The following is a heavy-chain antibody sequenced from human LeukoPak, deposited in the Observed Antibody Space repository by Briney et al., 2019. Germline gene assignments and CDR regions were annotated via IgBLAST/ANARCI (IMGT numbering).Heavy chain of an antibody. V-gene: IGHV4-59*01. CDR3: ARMMDIVATIGFDP. CDR2: IYYSGST. CDR1: GGSISSYY. Sequence: SETLSLTCTVSGGSISSYYWSWIRQPPGKGLEWIGYIYYSGSTNYNPSLKSRVTISVDTSKNQFSLKLSSVTAADTAVYYCARMMDIVATIGFDPWGQGTLVTVS. J-gene: IGHJ5*02. D-gene: IGHD5-12*01.